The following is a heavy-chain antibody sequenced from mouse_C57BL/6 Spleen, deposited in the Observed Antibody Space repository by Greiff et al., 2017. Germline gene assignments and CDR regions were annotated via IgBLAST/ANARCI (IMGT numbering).Heavy chain of an antibody. J-gene: IGHJ4*01. CDR2: IWRGGST. CDR3: AKEGYDYYAMDY. CDR1: GFSLTSYG. Sequence: VQLQQSGPGLVQPSQSLSITCTVSGFSLTSYGVHWVRQSPGKGLEWLGVIWRGGSTDYNEAFMSRLSITKDNSNSQVFFKMNSLQAYDTAIYYCAKEGYDYYAMDYWGQGTSVTVSS. V-gene: IGHV2-5*01. D-gene: IGHD2-10*02.